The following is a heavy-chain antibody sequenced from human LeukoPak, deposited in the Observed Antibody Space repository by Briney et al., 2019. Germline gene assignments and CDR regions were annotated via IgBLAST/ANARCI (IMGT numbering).Heavy chain of an antibody. CDR2: IIPIFGTA. V-gene: IGHV1-69*13. Sequence: SVKVSCKASGGTFSSYTISWVRQAPGQGLEWMGGIIPIFGTANYAQKFQGRVTITADESTSTAYMEPSSLRSEDTAVYYCARPASGSGYYSGFDYWGQGTLVTVSS. D-gene: IGHD3-22*01. CDR3: ARPASGSGYYSGFDY. CDR1: GGTFSSYT. J-gene: IGHJ4*02.